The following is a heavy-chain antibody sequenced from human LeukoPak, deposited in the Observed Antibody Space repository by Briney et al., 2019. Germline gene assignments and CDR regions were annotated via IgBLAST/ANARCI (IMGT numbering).Heavy chain of an antibody. CDR2: IYYSGST. J-gene: IGHJ4*02. V-gene: IGHV4-39*07. D-gene: IGHD3/OR15-3a*01. CDR1: GGSISSSSYY. CDR3: ARDKGFGLPFDY. Sequence: KPSETLSLTCTVSGGSISSSSYYWGWIRQPPGNGLEWIGSIYYSGSTHYNPSLKSRVTISVDTSKNQFSLKLSSVTAADTAVYYCARDKGFGLPFDYWGQGTLVTVSS.